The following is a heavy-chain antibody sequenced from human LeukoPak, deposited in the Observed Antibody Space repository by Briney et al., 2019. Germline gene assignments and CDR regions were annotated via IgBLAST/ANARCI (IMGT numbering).Heavy chain of an antibody. D-gene: IGHD3-10*01. CDR1: GFSFNSFG. CDR2: IRHGGNNQ. CDR3: AKDYHVSGTAFDR. J-gene: IGHJ4*02. V-gene: IGHV3-30*02. Sequence: PGGSLRLSCTVSGFSFNSFGMHWVRQAPGKGLEWVAFIRHGGNNQYYTESVKGRFTISRDNSRNTLFLQMTSPRSEGTAVYYCAKDYHVSGTAFDRWGQGTLVTVSS.